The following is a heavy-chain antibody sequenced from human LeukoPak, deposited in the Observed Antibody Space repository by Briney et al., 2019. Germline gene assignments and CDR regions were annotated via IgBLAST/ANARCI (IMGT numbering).Heavy chain of an antibody. CDR2: IYSGGST. CDR3: ARSDSSGYETLDY. V-gene: IGHV3-53*01. CDR1: GFTVSSNY. Sequence: GSLRLSCAASGFTVSSNYMSWVRQAPGKGLERVSVIYSGGSTYYADSVKGRFTISRDNSKNTLYLQMNSLRAEDTAVYYCARSDSSGYETLDYWGQGSLVTVSS. J-gene: IGHJ4*02. D-gene: IGHD3-22*01.